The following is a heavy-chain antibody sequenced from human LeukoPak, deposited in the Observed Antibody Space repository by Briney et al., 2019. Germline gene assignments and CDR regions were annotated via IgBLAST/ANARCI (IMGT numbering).Heavy chain of an antibody. D-gene: IGHD6-13*01. CDR1: GYTFTGYY. V-gene: IGHV1-2*04. CDR2: INPNSGGT. CDR3: ASQSIAATGAFDY. Sequence: ASVKVSCKASGYTFTGYYMHWVRQAPGQGLEWMGWINPNSGGTNYAQKFQGWVTMTRDTSISTAYMELSRLRSDDTAVYYCASQSIAATGAFDYWGQGTLVTVSS. J-gene: IGHJ4*02.